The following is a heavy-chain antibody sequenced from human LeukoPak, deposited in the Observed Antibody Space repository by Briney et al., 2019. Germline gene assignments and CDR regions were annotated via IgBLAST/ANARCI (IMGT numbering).Heavy chain of an antibody. J-gene: IGHJ6*03. CDR3: ASLYPQVGANKYYYYMDV. CDR2: IHYSGST. D-gene: IGHD1-26*01. CDR1: GGSISSSSYY. V-gene: IGHV4-39*07. Sequence: PSETLSLTCTVSGGSISSSSYYWGWIRQPPGKGLEWIGSIHYSGSTNYNPSLKSRVTISVDTSKNQFSLKLSSVTAADTAVYYCASLYPQVGANKYYYYMDVWGKGTTVTISS.